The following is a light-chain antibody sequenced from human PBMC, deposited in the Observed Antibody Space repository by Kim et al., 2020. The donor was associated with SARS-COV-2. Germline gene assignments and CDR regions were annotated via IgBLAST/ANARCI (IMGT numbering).Light chain of an antibody. CDR3: QSYDDNIWV. V-gene: IGLV6-57*01. J-gene: IGLJ3*02. Sequence: TVIISCTRSSGSIVSDFVQWFQQRPGSTPTTVICEDHKRPSGVPDRFSGSVDSSSNSASLTISGLRTEDEADYYCQSYDDNIWVFGGGTQLTVL. CDR1: SGSIVSDF. CDR2: EDH.